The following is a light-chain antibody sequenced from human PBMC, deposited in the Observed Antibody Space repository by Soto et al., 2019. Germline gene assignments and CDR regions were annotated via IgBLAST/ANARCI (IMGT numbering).Light chain of an antibody. J-gene: IGLJ3*02. CDR1: SGHNNYI. CDR3: ETWGGSTWV. V-gene: IGLV4-60*03. Sequence: QSVLTQSSSASASLGSSVKLTCTLSSGHNNYIIAWHQQQPGKAPRYLLKFEISGTYNRGSGVPDRFSGSSSGADRYLIISNLQSEDEADYYCETWGGSTWVFGGGTKLTVL. CDR2: FEISGTY.